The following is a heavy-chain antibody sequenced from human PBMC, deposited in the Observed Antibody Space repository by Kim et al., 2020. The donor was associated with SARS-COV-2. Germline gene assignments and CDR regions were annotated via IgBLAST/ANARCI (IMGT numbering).Heavy chain of an antibody. Sequence: GGSLRLSCAASGFTFSDYYMSWIRQAPGKGLEWVSYISSSGSTIYYADSVKGRFTISRDNAKNSLYLQMNSLRAEDTAVYYCARRLRFLEWLQPPIYGMDVWGQGATVTVSS. CDR1: GFTFSDYY. CDR3: ARRLRFLEWLQPPIYGMDV. D-gene: IGHD3-3*01. CDR2: ISSSGSTI. J-gene: IGHJ6*02. V-gene: IGHV3-11*01.